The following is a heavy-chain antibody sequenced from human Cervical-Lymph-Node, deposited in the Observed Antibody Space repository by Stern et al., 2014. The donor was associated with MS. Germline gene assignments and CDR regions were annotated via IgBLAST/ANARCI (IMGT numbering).Heavy chain of an antibody. Sequence: QVQLIQSGAEVKKPGASVKVSCKASGYTFTGYYMHWVRQAPGQVLEWMGRINPNSGGTNYAQNFQCRVTMAREQSISPAYLPLSRLRSDDTAVYNCAKEAAMAVAGTGVDYWGQGTLVTVSS. CDR2: INPNSGGT. J-gene: IGHJ4*02. D-gene: IGHD6-19*01. CDR1: GYTFTGYY. V-gene: IGHV1-2*06. CDR3: AKEAAMAVAGTGVDY.